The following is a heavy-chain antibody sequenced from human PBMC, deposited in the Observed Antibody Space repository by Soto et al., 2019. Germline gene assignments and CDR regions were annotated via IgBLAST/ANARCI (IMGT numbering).Heavy chain of an antibody. CDR3: ARGRTYYYDSSGYYWTYYFDY. CDR2: FNHSGST. V-gene: IGHV4-34*01. J-gene: IGHJ4*02. Sequence: PSETLSLTCAVYGGSFSGYYWSWIRQPPGKGLEWIGEFNHSGSTNYNPSLKSRVTISVDTSKNQFSLKLSSVTAADTAVYYCARGRTYYYDSSGYYWTYYFDYWGQGTLVTVSS. D-gene: IGHD3-22*01. CDR1: GGSFSGYY.